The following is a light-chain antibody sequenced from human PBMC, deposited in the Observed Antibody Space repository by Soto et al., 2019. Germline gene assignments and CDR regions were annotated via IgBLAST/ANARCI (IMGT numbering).Light chain of an antibody. V-gene: IGKV3-20*01. CDR3: QQHGSSPPT. J-gene: IGKJ1*01. CDR1: QSVSSSY. CDR2: GAS. Sequence: EIVLTQSPGTLSLSPGERATLSCRASQSVSSSYLAWYQQKPGQAPRLLFYGASRRATGIPDRFSGSGSGTDFTLTISRQEPEDCAVYYCQQHGSSPPTFGQGTKVEIK.